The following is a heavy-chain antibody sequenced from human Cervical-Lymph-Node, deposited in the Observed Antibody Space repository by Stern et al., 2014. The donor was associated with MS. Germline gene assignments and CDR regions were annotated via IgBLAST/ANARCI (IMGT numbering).Heavy chain of an antibody. Sequence: VQLVQSGAEVKKPGSSVKVSCKASGGPFSSYAISWVRQAPGQGLEWMGGLIPLFVTPHYSQQFPGRLTITPDQSQRTVSLALRSLRSEDTAVYYCEVAGLRYLDRLPTRKQQLVRGDWFDPWGQGTLVTVSS. V-gene: IGHV1-69*01. CDR1: GGPFSSYA. CDR3: EVAGLRYLDRLPTRKQQLVRGDWFDP. CDR2: LIPLFVTP. J-gene: IGHJ5*02. D-gene: IGHD3-9*01.